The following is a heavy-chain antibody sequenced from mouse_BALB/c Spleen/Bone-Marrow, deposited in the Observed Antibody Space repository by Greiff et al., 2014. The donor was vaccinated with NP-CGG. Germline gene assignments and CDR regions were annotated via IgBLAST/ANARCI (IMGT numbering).Heavy chain of an antibody. J-gene: IGHJ4*01. V-gene: IGHV5-17*02. Sequence: EVQRVESGGGLVQPGGSRKLSCAASGLTFSSFGMHWVRQAPEKGLEWVAYISSGSSTIYYADTMKGRFTISRDNPKNTLFLQMTSLRSEDTAMYYCTRAGTLGAMDYWGQGTSVTVSS. CDR3: TRAGTLGAMDY. CDR2: ISSGSSTI. CDR1: GLTFSSFG. D-gene: IGHD3-3*01.